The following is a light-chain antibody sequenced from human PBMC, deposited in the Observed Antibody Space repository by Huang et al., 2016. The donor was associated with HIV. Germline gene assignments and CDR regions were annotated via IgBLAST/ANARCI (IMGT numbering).Light chain of an antibody. J-gene: IGKJ4*01. Sequence: QSPATLSLSPGDSATLSCTASQGVSRSLAWYQQKPGQAPRLLIYDASNRAAGVPARFSASGSGTDFTLTISSLEPEDFAVYYCQQRTNWPPRLSFGGGTKVEIK. V-gene: IGKV3-11*01. CDR2: DAS. CDR3: QQRTNWPPRLS. CDR1: QGVSRS.